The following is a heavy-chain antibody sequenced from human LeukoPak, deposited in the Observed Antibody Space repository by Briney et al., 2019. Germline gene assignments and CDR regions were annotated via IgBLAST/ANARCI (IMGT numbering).Heavy chain of an antibody. CDR2: INAGNGNT. J-gene: IGHJ4*02. CDR3: ARVVGATDFDY. Sequence: ASVTVSCKASGYTFTSYAMHWVRQAPGQRLEWMGWINAGNGNTKYSQKFQGRVTTTRDTSASTAYMELSSLRSEDTAVYYCARVVGATDFDYWGQGTLVTVSS. D-gene: IGHD1-26*01. V-gene: IGHV1-3*01. CDR1: GYTFTSYA.